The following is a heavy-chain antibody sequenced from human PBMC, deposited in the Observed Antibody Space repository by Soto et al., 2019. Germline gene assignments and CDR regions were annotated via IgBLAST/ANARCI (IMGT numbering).Heavy chain of an antibody. V-gene: IGHV3-33*01. CDR3: ARIPQIAVAGTRFGYFDL. Sequence: QVQLEESGGGVVQPGRSLRLSCAASGFTFSSYGMHWVRQAPGKGLEWVAVIWYDGSNKYYADSVKGRFTIPSDNSKNTLDLQMNSLGAEDTAVYYCARIPQIAVAGTRFGYFDLWGRGTLVTVSS. J-gene: IGHJ2*01. CDR2: IWYDGSNK. CDR1: GFTFSSYG. D-gene: IGHD6-19*01.